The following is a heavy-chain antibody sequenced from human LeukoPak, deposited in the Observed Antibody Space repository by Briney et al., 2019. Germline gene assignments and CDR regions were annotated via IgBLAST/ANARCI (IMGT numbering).Heavy chain of an antibody. CDR1: GFTFSSYA. CDR2: ISYDGSNK. J-gene: IGHJ6*03. Sequence: GRSLRLSCAASGFTFSSYAMHWVRQAPGKGLEWVAVISYDGSNKYYADSVKGRFTISRDNSKNTLYLQMNSLRAEDTAVYYCARDPGPHIAAADPYYYYMDVWGKGTTVTVSS. D-gene: IGHD6-13*01. V-gene: IGHV3-30-3*01. CDR3: ARDPGPHIAAADPYYYYMDV.